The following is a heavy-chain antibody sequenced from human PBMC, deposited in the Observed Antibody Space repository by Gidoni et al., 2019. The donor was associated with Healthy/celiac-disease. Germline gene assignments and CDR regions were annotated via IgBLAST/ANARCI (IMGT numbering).Heavy chain of an antibody. J-gene: IGHJ6*02. D-gene: IGHD6-19*01. V-gene: IGHV6-1*01. CDR1: GDSVSSNRAA. Sequence: QVQLQQSGPGRVKPSQTLSLTCAISGDSVSSNRAAWNWIRQSPSRGLEWLGRTYYRSSWYNDYAVSVRGRIPINPDTSRNPSSLLLDSVTPEDSALYYCAREPTYSSGWSPAGSVGDYYYYGMDVWGQGTTVTVSS. CDR2: TYYRSSWYN. CDR3: AREPTYSSGWSPAGSVGDYYYYGMDV.